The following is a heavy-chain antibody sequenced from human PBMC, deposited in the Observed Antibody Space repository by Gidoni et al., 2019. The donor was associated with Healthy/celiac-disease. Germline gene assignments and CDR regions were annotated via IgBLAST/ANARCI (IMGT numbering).Heavy chain of an antibody. D-gene: IGHD6-19*01. CDR1: GGSISSSSYY. Sequence: QLQLQESGPGLVKPSETLSLTCTVSGGSISSSSYYWGWIRQPPGKGLAWIGSIYYSGSTYYNPSLKSRVTISVDTSKNQFSLKLSSVTAADTAVYYCARHSSGWYSGFGAYYYYGMDVWGQGTTVTVSS. V-gene: IGHV4-39*01. CDR2: IYYSGST. CDR3: ARHSSGWYSGFGAYYYYGMDV. J-gene: IGHJ6*02.